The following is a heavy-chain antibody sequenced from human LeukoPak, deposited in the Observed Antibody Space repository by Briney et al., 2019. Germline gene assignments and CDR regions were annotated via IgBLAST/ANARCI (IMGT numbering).Heavy chain of an antibody. J-gene: IGHJ4*02. V-gene: IGHV4-38-2*01. D-gene: IGHD6-19*01. CDR1: GYSISSGYY. CDR2: IYHSGST. Sequence: SETLSLTCAVSGYSISSGYYWGWIRQPPGKGLEWIGSIYHSGSTYYNPSRKSRVTISVDTSKNQFSLRLSSVTAADTAVYYCARAGSSAVAGHFDYWGQGTLVTVSS. CDR3: ARAGSSAVAGHFDY.